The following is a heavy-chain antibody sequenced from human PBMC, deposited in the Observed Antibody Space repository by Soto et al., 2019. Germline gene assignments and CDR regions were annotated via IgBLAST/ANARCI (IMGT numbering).Heavy chain of an antibody. Sequence: GGSLRLSCAASGFTFSSYWMSWVRQAPGKGLEWVANIKQDGSEKYYVDSVKGRFTISRDNAKNSLYLQMNSLRAEDTAVYYCARSNMVVTGYFDYWGQGTLVTVSS. J-gene: IGHJ4*02. CDR3: ARSNMVVTGYFDY. V-gene: IGHV3-7*03. D-gene: IGHD2-21*02. CDR1: GFTFSSYW. CDR2: IKQDGSEK.